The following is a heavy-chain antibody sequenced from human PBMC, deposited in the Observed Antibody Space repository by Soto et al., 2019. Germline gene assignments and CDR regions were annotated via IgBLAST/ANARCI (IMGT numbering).Heavy chain of an antibody. Sequence: EVQLLESGGGLVQPGGSLRLSCAASGFTFSSYAMSWVRQAPGKGLEWVSAISASAGSTYYADSVKGRFTISRDNSKNTLYLQMNSLRADDTAVYYCAKDAPRGKLLAYSGMDVWGQGTTVTVSS. D-gene: IGHD3-10*01. CDR1: GFTFSSYA. CDR2: ISASAGST. V-gene: IGHV3-23*01. CDR3: AKDAPRGKLLAYSGMDV. J-gene: IGHJ6*02.